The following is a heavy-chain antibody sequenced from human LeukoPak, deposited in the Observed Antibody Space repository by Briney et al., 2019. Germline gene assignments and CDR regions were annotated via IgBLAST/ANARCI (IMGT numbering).Heavy chain of an antibody. CDR2: ISHSGTT. CDR1: GYSISSGYY. V-gene: IGHV4-38-2*02. Sequence: SETLSLTRTVSGYSISSGYYWGWIRQPPGKGLEWIGSISHSGTTYYNPSLKSRVTISVDTSKNQFSLKLSSVTAADTAVYYCARLPDRAAAATGADYWGQGTLVTVSS. D-gene: IGHD6-13*01. J-gene: IGHJ4*02. CDR3: ARLPDRAAAATGADY.